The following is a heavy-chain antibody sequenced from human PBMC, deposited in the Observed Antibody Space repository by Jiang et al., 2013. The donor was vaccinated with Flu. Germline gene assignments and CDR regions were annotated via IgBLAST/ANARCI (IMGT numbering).Heavy chain of an antibody. D-gene: IGHD3-3*01. CDR2: IYHSGST. Sequence: GSGLVKPSGTLSLTCVVSGGSISSSNWWSWVRQPPGKGLEWIGEIYHSGSTNYNPSLKSRVTISVDKSKNQFSLKLSSVTAADTAVYYCARVITAYDFWSPTFTGGWFDPWGQGTLVTVSS. J-gene: IGHJ5*02. CDR3: ARVITAYDFWSPTFTGGWFDP. CDR1: GGSISSSNW. V-gene: IGHV4-4*02.